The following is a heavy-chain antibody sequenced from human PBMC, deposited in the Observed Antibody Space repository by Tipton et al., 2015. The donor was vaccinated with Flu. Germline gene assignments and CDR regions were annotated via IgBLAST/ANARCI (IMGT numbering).Heavy chain of an antibody. Sequence: TLSLTCTVSGGSISSYYWSWIRQPAGKGLEWIGRIYTSGSTNYNPSLKSRATMSVDTSKNQFSLKLSSVTAADTAVYYCARSKTLRRWGYYFDYWGQGTLVTVSS. CDR2: IYTSGST. CDR3: ARSKTLRRWGYYFDY. D-gene: IGHD3-16*01. J-gene: IGHJ4*02. CDR1: GGSISSYY. V-gene: IGHV4-4*07.